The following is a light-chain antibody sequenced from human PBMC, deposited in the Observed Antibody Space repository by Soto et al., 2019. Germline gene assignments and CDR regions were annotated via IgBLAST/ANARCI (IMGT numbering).Light chain of an antibody. CDR3: QQYGGSPLWT. J-gene: IGKJ1*01. V-gene: IGKV3-20*01. Sequence: EIVMTQSPATLSVSPGERVTLYCRASQSVSSTYLAWYQQKPGQAPRLLIYGASSRATGIPDRFSGSGSGTDFTLTISRLEPEDFAVYYCQQYGGSPLWTFGQGTKVDIK. CDR2: GAS. CDR1: QSVSSTY.